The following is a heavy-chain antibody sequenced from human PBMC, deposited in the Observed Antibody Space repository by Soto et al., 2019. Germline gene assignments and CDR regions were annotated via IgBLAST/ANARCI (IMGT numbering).Heavy chain of an antibody. CDR1: GFIFDSYA. D-gene: IGHD4-17*01. V-gene: IGHV3-23*01. CDR2: ISGSGHNT. CDR3: ARDGTEYYGEYYDY. J-gene: IGHJ4*01. Sequence: HPGGSLRLSCTASGFIFDSYAMSWVRQAPGKGLECISTISGSGHNTYYADSVKGRFTISRDSSKDTVYLQMNNLRADDTAVYYCARDGTEYYGEYYDYWGHGIPVTVYS.